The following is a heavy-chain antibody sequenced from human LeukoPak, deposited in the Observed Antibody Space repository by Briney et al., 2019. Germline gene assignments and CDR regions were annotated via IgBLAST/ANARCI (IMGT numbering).Heavy chain of an antibody. V-gene: IGHV3-21*04. CDR1: GFTFSSYS. CDR3: AKIAETSGTYGQGFDY. Sequence: GGSLRLSCAASGFTFSSYSMNWVRQAPGKGLEWVSSISSSSSYIYYADSVKGRFTISRDNAKNTLYLQMNSLRVEDTAVYYCAKIAETSGTYGQGFDYWGQGTLVTVSS. CDR2: ISSSSSYI. J-gene: IGHJ4*02. D-gene: IGHD1-26*01.